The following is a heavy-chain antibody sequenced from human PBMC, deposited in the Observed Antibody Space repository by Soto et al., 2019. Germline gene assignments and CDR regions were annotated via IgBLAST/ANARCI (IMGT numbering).Heavy chain of an antibody. CDR1: GGTFSSYA. CDR3: ARHVPAAGYYNGMDV. CDR2: IVPIFGTA. D-gene: IGHD2-2*01. J-gene: IGHJ6*02. V-gene: IGHV1-69*01. Sequence: QVQLVQSGAEVKKPGSSVKVYCKASGGTFSSYAISWVRQAPGQGLEWMGGIVPIFGTANYPQKFQGRVTITADESTSTAYMALSSLRSEDTAVYYCARHVPAAGYYNGMDVWGQGTTVTVSS.